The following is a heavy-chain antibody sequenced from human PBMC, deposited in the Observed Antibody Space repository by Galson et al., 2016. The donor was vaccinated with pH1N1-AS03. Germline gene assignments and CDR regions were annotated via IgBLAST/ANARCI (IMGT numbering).Heavy chain of an antibody. J-gene: IGHJ4*02. CDR2: VSSTGSNT. CDR3: AKYTIDWYEDY. D-gene: IGHD6-19*01. CDR1: GFTFHDYA. V-gene: IGHV3-23*01. Sequence: SLRLSCAASGFTFHDYAMHWVRQAPGRGLEWVSSVSSTGSNTFYADSVMGRFTISRDNSKNTLYLQMNSLRAEDTAVFYCAKYTIDWYEDYWGQGTLVTVSS.